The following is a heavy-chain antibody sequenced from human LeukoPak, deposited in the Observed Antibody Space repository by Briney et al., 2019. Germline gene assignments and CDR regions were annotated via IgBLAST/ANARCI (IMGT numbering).Heavy chain of an antibody. V-gene: IGHV3-21*01. Sequence: GGSLRLSRAASGFTFSSYSMNWVRQAPGKGLEWVSSISSSSSYIYYADSVKGRFTISRDNAKNSLYLQMNSLRAEDTAVYYCAREVSGYYPPDYWGQGTLVTVSS. CDR1: GFTFSSYS. CDR3: AREVSGYYPPDY. J-gene: IGHJ4*02. D-gene: IGHD3-22*01. CDR2: ISSSSSYI.